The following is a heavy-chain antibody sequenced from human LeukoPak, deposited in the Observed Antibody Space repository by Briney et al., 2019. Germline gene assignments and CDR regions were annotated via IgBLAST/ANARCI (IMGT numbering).Heavy chain of an antibody. CDR1: GDSISSHY. CDR2: IYYSGTT. D-gene: IGHD1-26*01. V-gene: IGHV4-59*11. J-gene: IGHJ4*02. CDR3: ARDIRAVGATLYFDY. Sequence: PSETLSPTCTVSGDSISSHYWSWIRQTPGKGLEWIGQIYYSGTTNYNPSLKSRVTISVDTSKNQFSLKLTSVTAADTAVYYCARDIRAVGATLYFDYWGQGTLVTVSS.